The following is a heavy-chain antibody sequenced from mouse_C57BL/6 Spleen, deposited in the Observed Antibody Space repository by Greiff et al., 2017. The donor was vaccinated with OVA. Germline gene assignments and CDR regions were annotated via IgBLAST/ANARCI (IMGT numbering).Heavy chain of an antibody. CDR2: IDPSDSYT. Sequence: QVQLQQPGAELVMPGASVKLSCKASGYTFTSYWMHWVKQRPGQGLEWIGEIDPSDSYTNYNQKFKGKSTLTVDKSSSTAYMQLSRLTSEDSAVYYCARRAYYGSSEGYFDVWGTGTTVTVSS. J-gene: IGHJ1*03. D-gene: IGHD1-1*01. V-gene: IGHV1-69*01. CDR3: ARRAYYGSSEGYFDV. CDR1: GYTFTSYW.